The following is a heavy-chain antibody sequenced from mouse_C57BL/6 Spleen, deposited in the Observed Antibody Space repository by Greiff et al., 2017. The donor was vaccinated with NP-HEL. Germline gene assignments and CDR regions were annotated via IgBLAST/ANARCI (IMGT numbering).Heavy chain of an antibody. V-gene: IGHV1-64*01. J-gene: IGHJ4*01. CDR1: GYTFTSYW. CDR2: IHPNSGST. Sequence: QVQLQQPGAELVKPGASVKLSCKASGYTFTSYWMHWVKQRPGQGLEWIGMIHPNSGSTNYNEKFKSKATLTVDKSSSTAYMQLSSLTSEDSAVYYFAKGYYGNNYRPGYSKGYWGQGTSVTVSS. CDR3: AKGYYGNNYRPGYSKGY. D-gene: IGHD1-1*01.